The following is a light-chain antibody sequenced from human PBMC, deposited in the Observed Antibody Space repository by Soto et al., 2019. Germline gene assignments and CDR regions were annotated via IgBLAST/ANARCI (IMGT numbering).Light chain of an antibody. CDR2: KGS. J-gene: IGLJ1*01. CDR3: CSYAGSSTNYV. V-gene: IGLV2-23*01. Sequence: QSALTQPASVSGSPGQSITISCTGTSSDVGSYNLVSWYQQHPGKAPKLMIYKGSKRPSGVSNRFSGSKSGNTASLTISGLQAEDEADYYCCSYAGSSTNYVFGTGTKLTVL. CDR1: SSDVGSYNL.